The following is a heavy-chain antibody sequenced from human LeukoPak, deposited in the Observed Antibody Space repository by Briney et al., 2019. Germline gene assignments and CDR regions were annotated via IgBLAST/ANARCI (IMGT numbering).Heavy chain of an antibody. CDR2: ISGYNDGA. J-gene: IGHJ5*02. D-gene: IGHD1-1*01. V-gene: IGHV1-18*01. Sequence: ASVKVSCKASGYIFTSYGITCVRQAPGEGLEWMGWISGYNDGAKYAQKFQGRVTMTTDTSTRTAYMELRSLRSDDTAVYYCVRVNWSDGDNWFDPWGQGTLVTVSS. CDR3: VRVNWSDGDNWFDP. CDR1: GYIFTSYG.